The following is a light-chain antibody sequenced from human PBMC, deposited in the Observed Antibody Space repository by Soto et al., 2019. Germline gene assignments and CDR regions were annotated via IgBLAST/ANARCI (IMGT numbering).Light chain of an antibody. CDR2: KAS. J-gene: IGKJ1*01. CDR1: QSISSW. CDR3: QQYNTSPT. V-gene: IGKV1-5*03. Sequence: DIQMTQSPSTLSVSVGDRVTITCRASQSISSWLAWYQQKPGKAPKLLIYKASSLESGGPSRFGSSGSGTECTLTISSLQADDFAYYYCQQYNTSPTFGQGTKVEIK.